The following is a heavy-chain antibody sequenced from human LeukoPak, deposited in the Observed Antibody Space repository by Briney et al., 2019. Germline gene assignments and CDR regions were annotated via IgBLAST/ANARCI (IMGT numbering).Heavy chain of an antibody. CDR3: AREYFTMVRGVNAYYYGMDV. J-gene: IGHJ6*04. V-gene: IGHV1-69*01. CDR1: GGTFSSYA. Sequence: ASVKVSCKASGGTFSSYAISWVRQAPGQGLEWVGGSILIFGTANYAQKFQGRVTITADESTSTAYLELSSLRSEDTAVYYCAREYFTMVRGVNAYYYGMDVWGKGTTVTVSS. CDR2: SILIFGTA. D-gene: IGHD3-10*01.